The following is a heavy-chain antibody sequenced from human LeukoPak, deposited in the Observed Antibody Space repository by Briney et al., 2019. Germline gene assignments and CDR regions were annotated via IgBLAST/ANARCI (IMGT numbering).Heavy chain of an antibody. CDR2: IYPGDSDT. Sequence: GESLKIFCNASEYSFSKYWIGWVRQTPAQRLEWTGIIYPGDSDTRHSPSSEDQVTISVDKSKSVAYLQWSSLKASDTAMYYCARLFRNWSDGGVDQWGLGTRVSVSS. J-gene: IGHJ4*02. D-gene: IGHD1-1*01. V-gene: IGHV5-51*01. CDR3: ARLFRNWSDGGVDQ. CDR1: EYSFSKYW.